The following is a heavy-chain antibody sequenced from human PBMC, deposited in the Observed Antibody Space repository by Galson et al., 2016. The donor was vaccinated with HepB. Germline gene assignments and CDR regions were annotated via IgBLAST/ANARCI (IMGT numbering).Heavy chain of an antibody. D-gene: IGHD1-7*01. CDR2: ISGSDGST. J-gene: IGHJ5*02. CDR3: AKERGNYARYNWFDA. CDR1: GFTFSSYA. V-gene: IGHV3-23*01. Sequence: SLRLSCAASGFTFSSYAMSWVRQAPGKGLEWVSSISGSDGSTYYADSVKGRFTISRGNSKNTLYLQMNSLSADDTALYYCAKERGNYARYNWFDAWGQGTLVTVSS.